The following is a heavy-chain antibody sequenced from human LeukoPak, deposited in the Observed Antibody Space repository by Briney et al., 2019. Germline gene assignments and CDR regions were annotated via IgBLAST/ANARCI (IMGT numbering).Heavy chain of an antibody. CDR1: GGSFGGYY. V-gene: IGHV4-34*01. Sequence: PSETLSLTCAVYGGSFGGYYWSWIRQPPGKGLEWIGEINHSGSTNYNPSLKSRVTISVDTSKNQFSLKLSSVTAADTAVYYCARNLRYCSSTSCYLYYYGMDVWGKGTTVTVSS. CDR2: INHSGST. D-gene: IGHD2-2*01. J-gene: IGHJ6*04. CDR3: ARNLRYCSSTSCYLYYYGMDV.